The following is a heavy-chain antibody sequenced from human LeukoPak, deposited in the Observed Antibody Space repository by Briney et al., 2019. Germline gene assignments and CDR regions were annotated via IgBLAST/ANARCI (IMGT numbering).Heavy chain of an antibody. CDR1: GGSIGSSTYY. CDR2: INHSGST. J-gene: IGHJ4*02. CDR3: VRGTYGDYDFDY. Sequence: MSSETLSLTCTVSGGSIGSSTYYWGWIRQPPGKGLEWIGEINHSGSTNYNPSLKSRVTISVDTSKNQFSLKLSSVTAADTAVYYCVRGTYGDYDFDYWGQGTLVTVSS. V-gene: IGHV4-39*07. D-gene: IGHD4-17*01.